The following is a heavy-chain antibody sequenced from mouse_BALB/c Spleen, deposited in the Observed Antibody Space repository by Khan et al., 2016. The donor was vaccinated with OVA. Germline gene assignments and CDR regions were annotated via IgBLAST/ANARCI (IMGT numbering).Heavy chain of an antibody. Sequence: EVQLVASGPGLVKPSQTVSLTCTVTGISITTGNYRWSWIRQFPGNKLEWIGNIYYSGTITYNPSLTSRTTITRDTSKSQFFLEMNSLTAEDTATYFCARDYGSLYWYFDVWGAGTTVTVSS. V-gene: IGHV3-5*02. J-gene: IGHJ1*01. CDR3: ARDYGSLYWYFDV. CDR2: IYYSGTI. CDR1: GISITTGNYR. D-gene: IGHD1-1*01.